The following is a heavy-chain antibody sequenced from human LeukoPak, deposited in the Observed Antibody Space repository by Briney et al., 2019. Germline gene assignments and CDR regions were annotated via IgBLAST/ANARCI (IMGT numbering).Heavy chain of an antibody. Sequence: PGGSLRLSCAASGFTFSSYGMHWVRQAPGKGLEWVAFIRYDGSNKYYADSVKGRFTISRDNSKNTLYLQMNSLRAEDTAVYYCARDTRYYGSGSYDPFDYWGQGTLVTVSS. CDR3: ARDTRYYGSGSYDPFDY. CDR2: IRYDGSNK. D-gene: IGHD3-10*01. J-gene: IGHJ4*02. CDR1: GFTFSSYG. V-gene: IGHV3-30*02.